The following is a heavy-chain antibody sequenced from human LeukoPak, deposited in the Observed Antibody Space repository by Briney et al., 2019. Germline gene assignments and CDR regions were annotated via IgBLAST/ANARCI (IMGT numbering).Heavy chain of an antibody. Sequence: ASVKVSCKASGYTFTSYGISWVRQAPGQGLEWMGWISAYSGNTNYAQKLQGRVTMTTDTSTSTAYMELRSLRSDDTAVYYCARSWSLVVVAAGVFWGQRTLVSVSS. CDR2: ISAYSGNT. J-gene: IGHJ4*02. CDR1: GYTFTSYG. D-gene: IGHD2-15*01. CDR3: ARSWSLVVVAAGVF. V-gene: IGHV1-18*04.